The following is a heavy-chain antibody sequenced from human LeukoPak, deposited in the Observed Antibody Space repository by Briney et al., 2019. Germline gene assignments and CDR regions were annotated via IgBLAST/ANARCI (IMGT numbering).Heavy chain of an antibody. J-gene: IGHJ6*03. CDR3: ARERETARRNYYYYYMDV. D-gene: IGHD6-6*01. CDR2: INPNSGGT. Sequence: GASVKVSCKASGYTFTGYYMHWVRQAPGQGLEWMGWINPNSGGTNYAQKFQGRVTMTRDTSIGTAYMELSRLRSDDTAVYYCARERETARRNYYYYYMDVWGKGTTVTVSS. V-gene: IGHV1-2*02. CDR1: GYTFTGYY.